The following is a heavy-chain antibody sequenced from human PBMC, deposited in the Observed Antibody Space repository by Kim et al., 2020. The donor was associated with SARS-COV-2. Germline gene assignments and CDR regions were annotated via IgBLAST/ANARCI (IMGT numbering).Heavy chain of an antibody. CDR3: TYAHWGFPFDY. CDR1: GFTFSSFG. CDR2: INLDGGRS. V-gene: IGHV3-74*01. D-gene: IGHD3-16*01. J-gene: IGHJ4*01. Sequence: GGSLRLSCAASGFTFSSFGMHWVRQVPGKGLEWVSWINLDGGRSHYADSVRGRFTISRDNAKSSAYLQMNSLRPEDSAVYFCTYAHWGFPFDYCGHGT.